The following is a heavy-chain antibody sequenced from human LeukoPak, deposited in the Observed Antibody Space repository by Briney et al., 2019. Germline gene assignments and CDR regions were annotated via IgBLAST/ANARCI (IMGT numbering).Heavy chain of an antibody. CDR2: INQDGSER. CDR1: GFTFTKYA. Sequence: PGGSLRLSCAASGFTFTKYAVGWVRQAPGKGLEWVANINQDGSERNYVDSVKGRLTISRDDAKESLYLQMNGLRAEDTAVYFCVRDRGYSTFDYWGQGTLVTVSS. V-gene: IGHV3-7*03. J-gene: IGHJ4*02. CDR3: VRDRGYSTFDY. D-gene: IGHD4-23*01.